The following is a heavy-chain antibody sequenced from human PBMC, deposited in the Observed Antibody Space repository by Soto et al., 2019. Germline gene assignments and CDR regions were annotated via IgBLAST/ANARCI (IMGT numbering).Heavy chain of an antibody. Sequence: PSETLSLTCSVSGGTINSGDYFWSWIRQPPGKGLEWIGSIFYTGSTYYGPSLKSRASMSMDTSKSLFSLRLRSLTAADTAVYFCARVKATLYRHYYFDYWGQGTPVTVSS. CDR3: ARVKATLYRHYYFDY. CDR1: GGTINSGDYF. CDR2: IFYTGST. J-gene: IGHJ4*02. V-gene: IGHV4-30-4*01. D-gene: IGHD5-12*01.